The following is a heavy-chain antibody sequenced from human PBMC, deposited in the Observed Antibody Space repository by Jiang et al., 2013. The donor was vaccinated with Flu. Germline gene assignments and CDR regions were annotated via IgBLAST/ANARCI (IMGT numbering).Heavy chain of an antibody. J-gene: IGHJ6*04. D-gene: IGHD6-13*01. V-gene: IGHV3-21*01. CDR2: ISSRSSYI. CDR3: ARDPGAAEAVFYYYGMDV. Sequence: VQLLESGGGLVKPGGSLRLSCAASGFTFSTYSMNWVRQAPGKGLEWVSSISSRSSYIYYADSVKGRFTISRDNDKNSVYLQMNSLRVEDTGVYYCARDPGAAEAVFYYYGMDVWGEGTTVAVSS. CDR1: GFTFSTYS.